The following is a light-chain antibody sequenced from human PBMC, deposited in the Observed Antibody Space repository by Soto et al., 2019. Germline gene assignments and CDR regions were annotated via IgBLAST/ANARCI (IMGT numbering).Light chain of an antibody. CDR1: YYNIGKNL. V-gene: IGLV1-47*01. Sequence: QSVLTQPPSASGTPGQGITMSCSGGYYNIGKNLVYWYQQRPGTAPKLLIYKTNQRPSGVPDRFPGSKSGSSASLAISGLRSEDEADYSCAAWDDSLSAWVFGGGTKVTVL. CDR3: AAWDDSLSAWV. CDR2: KTN. J-gene: IGLJ3*02.